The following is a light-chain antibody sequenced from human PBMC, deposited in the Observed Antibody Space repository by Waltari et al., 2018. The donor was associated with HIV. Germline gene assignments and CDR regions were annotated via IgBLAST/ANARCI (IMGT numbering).Light chain of an antibody. CDR2: DDS. V-gene: IGLV3-21*04. J-gene: IGLJ2*01. Sequence: SFLLTQSPSMSVAPGETARIACGGKNIGGERFHWYQQKPGQAPVLVMYDDSDRPSGIPERFSGSNSKNTATLTISRVEAGDEADYYCQLWDSRGNHVVFGGGTKLTVL. CDR1: NIGGER. CDR3: QLWDSRGNHVV.